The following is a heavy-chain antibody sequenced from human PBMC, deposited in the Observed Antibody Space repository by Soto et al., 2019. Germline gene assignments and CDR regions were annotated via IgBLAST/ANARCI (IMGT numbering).Heavy chain of an antibody. CDR3: ARAFLPAAMAYYFDY. V-gene: IGHV4-31*03. CDR1: GGSISSGGYY. D-gene: IGHD2-2*01. J-gene: IGHJ4*02. Sequence: QVQLQESGPGLVKPSQTLSLTCTVSGGSISSGGYYWSWIRQHPGKGLEWIGYIYYSGSTYYNPSLKSRVTISVDTSKNQFSLKLSSVTAADTAVYYCARAFLPAAMAYYFDYWGQGTLVTVSS. CDR2: IYYSGST.